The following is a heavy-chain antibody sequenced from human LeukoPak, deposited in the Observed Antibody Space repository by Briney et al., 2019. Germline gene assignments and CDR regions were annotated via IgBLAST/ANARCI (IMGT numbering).Heavy chain of an antibody. D-gene: IGHD2-2*01. CDR1: GYTFTSYG. CDR2: ISAYNGNT. Sequence: ASVKVSCKASGYTFTSYGISWVRQAPGQGLEWMGWISAYNGNTNYVQKLQGRGTMTTDASTSTAYMELRSLRSDDTAVYHCARDSIVVVPAALLYWGQGTLVTVSS. CDR3: ARDSIVVVPAALLY. V-gene: IGHV1-18*01. J-gene: IGHJ4*02.